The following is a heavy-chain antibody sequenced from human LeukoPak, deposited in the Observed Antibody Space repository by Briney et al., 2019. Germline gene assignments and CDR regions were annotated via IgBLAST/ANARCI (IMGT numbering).Heavy chain of an antibody. J-gene: IGHJ4*02. CDR2: ISYDGSNK. V-gene: IGHV3-30*04. CDR1: GFTFSSYA. D-gene: IGHD3-22*01. CDR3: ARGDYYDSSGPIDY. Sequence: PGGSLRISCAASGFTFSSYAMHWVRQAPGKGLEWVAVISYDGSNKYYADSVKGRFTISRDNSKNTLYLQMNSLRAEDTAVYYCARGDYYDSSGPIDYWGQGTLVTVSS.